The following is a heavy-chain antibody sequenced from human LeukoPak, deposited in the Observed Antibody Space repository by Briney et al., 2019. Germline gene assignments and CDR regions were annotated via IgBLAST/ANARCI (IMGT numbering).Heavy chain of an antibody. D-gene: IGHD3-3*01. CDR3: ARGGRTYYDFWSGYYKGMYYYYYMDV. CDR2: MYPNSGNT. J-gene: IGHJ6*03. Sequence: ASVKVSCKASGYTFTSYDINWVRQATGQGLEWMGWMYPNSGNTGYAQKFQGRVTITRNTSISTAYMELSSLRSEDTAVYYCARGGRTYYDFWSGYYKGMYYYYYMDVWGKGTTVTVSS. V-gene: IGHV1-8*03. CDR1: GYTFTSYD.